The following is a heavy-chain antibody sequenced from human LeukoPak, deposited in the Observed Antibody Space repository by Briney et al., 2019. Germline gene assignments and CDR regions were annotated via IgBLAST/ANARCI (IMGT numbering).Heavy chain of an antibody. CDR3: ARLIPADVSSEQLDDFDI. D-gene: IGHD1/OR15-1a*01. J-gene: IGHJ3*02. V-gene: IGHV1-69*04. CDR1: GGGFSDNA. CDR2: TIPILAVA. Sequence: ASEKVSCKASGGGFSDNAITWLRQAAGQGPEWVGRTIPILAVAHYAQKFQGRVTNTADISTTTAYMEMSSLTTEDTAVYYCARLIPADVSSEQLDDFDIWGQGTLVAVSS.